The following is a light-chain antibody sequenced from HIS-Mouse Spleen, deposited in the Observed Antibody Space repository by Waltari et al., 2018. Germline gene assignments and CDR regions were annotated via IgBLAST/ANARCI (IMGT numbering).Light chain of an antibody. CDR3: CSYAGSSPYVV. J-gene: IGLJ2*01. CDR1: SSDVGSYNL. V-gene: IGLV2-23*02. Sequence: QSALTQPASVSGSPGQSITISCTGTSSDVGSYNLVSWYQQHPGKATKLMIYEVSKRPAGVSNRFSGSKSGNTASLTISGLQAEDEADYYCCSYAGSSPYVVFGGGTKLTVL. CDR2: EVS.